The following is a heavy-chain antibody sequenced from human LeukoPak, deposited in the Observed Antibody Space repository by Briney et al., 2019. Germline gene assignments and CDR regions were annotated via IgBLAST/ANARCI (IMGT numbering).Heavy chain of an antibody. Sequence: GGSLRLSCAASGFTVSSNYMSWVRQAPGKGLEWASVIYSGGSTYYADSVKGRFTISRDNSKNTLYLQMNSLRAEDTAVYYCVVSSGWYYFDYWGQGTLVTVSS. CDR2: IYSGGST. CDR1: GFTVSSNY. J-gene: IGHJ4*02. V-gene: IGHV3-53*01. D-gene: IGHD6-19*01. CDR3: VVSSGWYYFDY.